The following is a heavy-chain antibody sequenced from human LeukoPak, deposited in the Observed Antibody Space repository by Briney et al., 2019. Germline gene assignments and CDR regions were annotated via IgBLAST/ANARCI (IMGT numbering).Heavy chain of an antibody. CDR1: GGSISSGSYY. J-gene: IGHJ4*02. CDR3: ARGLRKLLRLFDY. CDR2: IYTSGST. D-gene: IGHD3-22*01. Sequence: PSQTLSLTCTVSGGSISSGSYYWSWIRQPAGKGLEWIGRIYTSGSTNYNPSLKSRVTISVDTSKNQFSLKLSSVTAADTAVYYCARGLRKLLRLFDYWGQGTLVTVSS. V-gene: IGHV4-61*02.